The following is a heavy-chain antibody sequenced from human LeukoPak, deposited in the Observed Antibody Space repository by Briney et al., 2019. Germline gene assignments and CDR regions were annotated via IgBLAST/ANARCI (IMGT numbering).Heavy chain of an antibody. V-gene: IGHV6-1*01. CDR3: ARDTYDFWSGYFTGWFDP. J-gene: IGHJ5*02. D-gene: IGHD3-3*01. Sequence: SQTLSLTCALSGDSVSSNSAAWNWLRQSPSRGLEWLGRTYYRSKLYNDYAVSVKSRITINPDTSKNQFSLQLNSVTPEDTAVYYCARDTYDFWSGYFTGWFDPWGQGTLVTVSS. CDR1: GDSVSSNSAA. CDR2: TYYRSKLYN.